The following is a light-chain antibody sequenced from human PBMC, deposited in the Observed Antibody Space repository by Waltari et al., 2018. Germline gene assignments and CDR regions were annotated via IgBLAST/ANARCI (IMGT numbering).Light chain of an antibody. V-gene: IGLV2-14*03. CDR2: DFT. J-gene: IGLJ2*01. CDR3: SSYTSRTYVV. CDR1: ISDVDNYHY. Sequence: QSALTQPASVSGSPGQSITISCTGTISDVDNYHYVSCSQHHPGKAPKLIVFDFTKRPSGVSNRCSGSKSGNTASLPISGLQAEDEADYYCSSYTSRTYVVFGGGTKLTVL.